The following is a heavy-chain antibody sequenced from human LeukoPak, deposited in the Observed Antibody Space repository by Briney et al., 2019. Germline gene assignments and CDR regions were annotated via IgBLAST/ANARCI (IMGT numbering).Heavy chain of an antibody. J-gene: IGHJ4*02. CDR1: GFTFSSYG. D-gene: IGHD6-13*01. Sequence: PGGSLRLSCAASGFTFSSYGMHWVRQAPGKGLEWVAVIWYDGSNKYYADSVKGRFTISRDNSKNTLYLQMNSLRAEDTAAYYCAKDRRSTGYSSSWTFDYWGQGTLVTVSS. CDR3: AKDRRSTGYSSSWTFDY. CDR2: IWYDGSNK. V-gene: IGHV3-33*06.